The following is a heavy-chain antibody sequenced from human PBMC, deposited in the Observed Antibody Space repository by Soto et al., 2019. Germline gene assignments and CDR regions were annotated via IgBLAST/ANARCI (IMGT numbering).Heavy chain of an antibody. V-gene: IGHV4-31*03. CDR3: AKNETTRPGFDP. CDR2: IYYIGTT. Sequence: QVQLQESGPGLVKASQTLSLTCTVSGGSIRNGNYYWSWIRQLPGKGLEWIGNIYYIGTTSYNPSLNSRVIISIDTSKNQSSLVLTSVLAADTAEYYGAKNETTRPGFDPWGQGTLVTVSS. CDR1: GGSIRNGNYY. J-gene: IGHJ5*02. D-gene: IGHD1-1*01.